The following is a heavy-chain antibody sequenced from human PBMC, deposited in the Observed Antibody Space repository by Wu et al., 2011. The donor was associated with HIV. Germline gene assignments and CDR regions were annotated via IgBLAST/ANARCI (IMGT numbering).Heavy chain of an antibody. Sequence: QVQLVQSGAEMKKPGASVTVSCKASGYTFTNYDIHWVRQATGQGLQWMGWMNPNSGDTGYAQKFQGRVSITRNTSISTAYMELSGLRSEDTAVYYCARVVIVPADGGFHIYWYFDLWGRGHPGHCLL. CDR3: ARVVIVPADGGFHIYWYFDL. CDR2: MNPNSGDT. V-gene: IGHV1-8*01. CDR1: GYTFTNYD. J-gene: IGHJ2*01. D-gene: IGHD6-13*01.